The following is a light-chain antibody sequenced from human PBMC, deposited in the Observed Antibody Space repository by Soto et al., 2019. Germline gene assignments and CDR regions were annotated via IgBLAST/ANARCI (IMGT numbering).Light chain of an antibody. J-gene: IGLJ2*01. CDR2: EVS. Sequence: QFALTQPPSVSGSPGQSVTISRTGTSSDVGSYNRVSWYQQPLGTAPKLMIYEVSNRPSGVPDRFSGSKSGNTASLTISGLQAEDEADYYCSSYTSSSTLVFGGGTKLTVL. V-gene: IGLV2-18*02. CDR1: SSDVGSYNR. CDR3: SSYTSSSTLV.